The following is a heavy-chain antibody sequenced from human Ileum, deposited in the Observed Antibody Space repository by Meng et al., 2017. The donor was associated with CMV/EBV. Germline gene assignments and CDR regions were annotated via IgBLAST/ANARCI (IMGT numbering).Heavy chain of an antibody. CDR1: GDRFSGNIAA. CDR3: AREMGAHDY. Sequence: VHVQHSGPGRVKPPLTLALNWAISGDRFSGNIAAWSWIRQAPSRGLEWLGRTYYRSKWYDDYAVSVKSRVTITPDTSKNQFSLHLNSVSPEDTAIYFCAREMGAHDYWGQGTLVTVSS. D-gene: IGHD4/OR15-4a*01. J-gene: IGHJ4*02. CDR2: TYYRSKWYD. V-gene: IGHV6-1*01.